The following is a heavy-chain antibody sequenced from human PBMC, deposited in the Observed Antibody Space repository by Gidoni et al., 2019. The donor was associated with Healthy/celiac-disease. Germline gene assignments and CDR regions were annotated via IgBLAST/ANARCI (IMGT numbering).Heavy chain of an antibody. V-gene: IGHV3-33*01. J-gene: IGHJ6*02. CDR1: GFTFSSYG. CDR3: ARSGPYGMDV. Sequence: QVQLVESGGGVVQPGRSLRLSCAASGFTFSSYGMHWVRQAPGKGLAWVAVIWYDGSNKYYADSVKGRFTISRDNSKNTLYLQMNSLRAEDTAVYYCARSGPYGMDVWGQGTTVTVSS. D-gene: IGHD3-10*01. CDR2: IWYDGSNK.